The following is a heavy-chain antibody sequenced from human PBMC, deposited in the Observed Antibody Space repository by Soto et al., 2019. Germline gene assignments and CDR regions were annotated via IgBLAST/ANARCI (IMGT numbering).Heavy chain of an antibody. CDR3: ARAWDRSGYYYVYIDY. CDR2: ISAYNGNT. Sequence: GASVKVSCKASGYTFTSYGISWVRQAPGQGLEWMGWISAYNGNTNYAQKLQGRVTMTTDTSTSTAYMELRSLRSDDTAVYYCARAWDRSGYYYVYIDYWGQGTLVTVSS. V-gene: IGHV1-18*01. J-gene: IGHJ4*02. D-gene: IGHD3-22*01. CDR1: GYTFTSYG.